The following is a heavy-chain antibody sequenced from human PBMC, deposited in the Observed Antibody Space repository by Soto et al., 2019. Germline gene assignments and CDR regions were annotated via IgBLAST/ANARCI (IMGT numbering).Heavy chain of an antibody. CDR2: SKSKTDCGTT. Sequence: EVPLVESGGCLVKPWGSLSLSCAASGFTFNNAWMNWVRQAPGKGLEWVGRSKSKTDCGTTHYGAPVKGRYTISREDSKNTLYLQMNSLKTEDKVVYYCYVLGSDSSGASVDDWGQGTLVTVSS. CDR1: GFTFNNAW. D-gene: IGHD3-22*01. CDR3: YVLGSDSSGASVDD. J-gene: IGHJ4*02. V-gene: IGHV3-15*07.